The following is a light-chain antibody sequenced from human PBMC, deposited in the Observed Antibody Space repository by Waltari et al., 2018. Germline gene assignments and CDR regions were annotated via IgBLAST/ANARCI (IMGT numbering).Light chain of an antibody. CDR2: QVR. J-gene: IGLJ2*01. V-gene: IGLV3-1*01. CDR1: TLGSKY. CDR3: QTWDSNTDVF. Sequence: SYELTQPPSVSVPPGPQARITCPGTTLGSKYTSWYQRKPGQSPVLGIYQVRKRPSRIPERFSGSSSADMAALTISDTQPADEADYFCQTWDSNTDVFFGGGTTLTVI.